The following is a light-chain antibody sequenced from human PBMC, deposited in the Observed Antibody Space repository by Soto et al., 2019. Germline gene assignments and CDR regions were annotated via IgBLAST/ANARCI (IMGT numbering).Light chain of an antibody. CDR1: SSSIRSNS. CDR2: SNN. J-gene: IGLJ3*02. V-gene: IGLV1-44*01. Sequence: QSVLTQSPSASGTPGQRVTISCSGSSSSIRSNSVNWYQHLPGTAPKLLIYSNNQRPSGVPDRFSGSKSGTSASLAISGLQSEDEADYYCAAWDDSLNGGVFGGGTKVTVL. CDR3: AAWDDSLNGGV.